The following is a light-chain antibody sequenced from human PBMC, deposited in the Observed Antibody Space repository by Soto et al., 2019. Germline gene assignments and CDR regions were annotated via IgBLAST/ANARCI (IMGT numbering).Light chain of an antibody. J-gene: IGKJ3*01. CDR2: GAS. CDR3: QQYGSSPFT. CDR1: QSVTSSY. Sequence: EIVLTQSPGTLSLSPGERATLSCRASQSVTSSYFAWYQQKPGQAPRLLIYGASSRATGIPDRFSGSVSGTDFTLTINRLEPEDFAVYYCQQYGSSPFTFGPGTKVDIK. V-gene: IGKV3-20*01.